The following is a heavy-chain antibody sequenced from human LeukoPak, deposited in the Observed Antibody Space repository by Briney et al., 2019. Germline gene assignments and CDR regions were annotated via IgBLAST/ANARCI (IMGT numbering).Heavy chain of an antibody. Sequence: PSETLSLTCTVSGGSISSYYWSWIRQPPGKGLEWIGYIYYSGSTNYNPSLKSRVTISVDTSKNQFSLKLSSVTAADTAIYYCARRMGYGSGSYDAFDIWGQGTMVTVSS. CDR3: ARRMGYGSGSYDAFDI. CDR1: GGSISSYY. J-gene: IGHJ3*02. CDR2: IYYSGST. V-gene: IGHV4-59*08. D-gene: IGHD3-10*01.